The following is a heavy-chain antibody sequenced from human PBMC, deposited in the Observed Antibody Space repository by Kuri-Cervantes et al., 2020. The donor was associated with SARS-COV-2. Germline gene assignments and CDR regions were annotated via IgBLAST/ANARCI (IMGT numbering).Heavy chain of an antibody. Sequence: GGSLRLSCAASGFTFSSYAMHWVRQAPGKGLEYVSAISSNGGSTYYADSVKGRFTISRDNSKNTLYLQMGSLRAEDMAVYCCAKLGILEWLSFDYWGQGTLVTVSS. D-gene: IGHD3-3*01. J-gene: IGHJ4*02. V-gene: IGHV3-64*02. CDR3: AKLGILEWLSFDY. CDR2: ISSNGGST. CDR1: GFTFSSYA.